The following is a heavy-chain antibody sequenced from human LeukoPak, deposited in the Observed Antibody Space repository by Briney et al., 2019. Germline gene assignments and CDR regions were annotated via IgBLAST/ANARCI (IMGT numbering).Heavy chain of an antibody. CDR2: ISYSGST. J-gene: IGHJ4*02. V-gene: IGHV4-59*01. CDR3: ARDLSYSHSPLGY. Sequence: PSETLSLTCTVSGGSISSYYWSWIRQPPGKGLEWIGYISYSGSTNYNPSLKSRVTISLDTSKSQFSLKLSSVTAADTAVYYCARDLSYSHSPLGYWGQGALVTVSS. D-gene: IGHD4-11*01. CDR1: GGSISSYY.